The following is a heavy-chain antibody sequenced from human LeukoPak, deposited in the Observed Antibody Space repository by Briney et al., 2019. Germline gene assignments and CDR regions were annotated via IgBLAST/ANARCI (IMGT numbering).Heavy chain of an antibody. CDR2: INPNSGGT. Sequence: ASVTVSCKASGYTFTGYYMHWVRQAPGQGLEWMGWINPNSGGTNYAQKFQGRVTMTRDTSISTAYMELSRLRSDDTAVYYCARDGSGNWNSVWFDPWGQGTLVTVSS. CDR1: GYTFTGYY. CDR3: ARDGSGNWNSVWFDP. J-gene: IGHJ5*02. V-gene: IGHV1-2*02. D-gene: IGHD1-7*01.